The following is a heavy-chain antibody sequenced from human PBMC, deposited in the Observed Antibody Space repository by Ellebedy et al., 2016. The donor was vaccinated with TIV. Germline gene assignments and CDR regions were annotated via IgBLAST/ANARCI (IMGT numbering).Heavy chain of an antibody. CDR1: GYTFTSYF. CDR2: INPTGGNS. Sequence: ASVKVSCKASGYTFTSYFLYWVRQAPGQGLEWMGIINPTGGNSNYAQKFQGRVTVTRDTSTSTVYMELSSLRSEDTAVYYCARGDNYYYESSGYYYNYWGQGTLVTVSS. J-gene: IGHJ4*02. V-gene: IGHV1-46*01. D-gene: IGHD3-22*01. CDR3: ARGDNYYYESSGYYYNY.